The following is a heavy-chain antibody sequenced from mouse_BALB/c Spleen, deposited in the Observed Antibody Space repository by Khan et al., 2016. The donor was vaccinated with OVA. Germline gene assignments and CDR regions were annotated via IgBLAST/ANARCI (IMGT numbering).Heavy chain of an antibody. V-gene: IGHV1S81*02. CDR1: GYTFTSYW. Sequence: QVQLQQSGAELVKPGASVKLSCKASGYTFTSYWLHWMKQRPGQGLDWIGSINPSDGRAHYNENFKNKATLTVDKSSNTDYMQLSSLTSEDSAVYYCARGGYGSLAYWGQGTLVTVSA. D-gene: IGHD2-10*02. J-gene: IGHJ3*01. CDR3: ARGGYGSLAY. CDR2: INPSDGRA.